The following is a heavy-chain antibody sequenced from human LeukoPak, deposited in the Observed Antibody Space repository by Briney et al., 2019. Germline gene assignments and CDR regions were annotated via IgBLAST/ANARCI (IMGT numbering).Heavy chain of an antibody. V-gene: IGHV3-21*01. Sequence: PGGSLRLSCAASGFSLSSYSMNWVRQAPGKGLEWVSSITISSNFIYYADSVKGRFTISRDNAKNSLCLQMNSLRAEDTAVYFCARDGHGDGILTGYSYFGMDVWGQGTTVTVSS. D-gene: IGHD3-9*01. J-gene: IGHJ6*02. CDR2: ITISSNFI. CDR3: ARDGHGDGILTGYSYFGMDV. CDR1: GFSLSSYS.